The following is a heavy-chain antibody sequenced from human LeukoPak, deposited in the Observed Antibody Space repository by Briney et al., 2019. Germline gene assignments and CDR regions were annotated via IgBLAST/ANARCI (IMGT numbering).Heavy chain of an antibody. J-gene: IGHJ4*02. CDR2: ISGSGGST. V-gene: IGHV3-23*01. CDR3: AKASLPSCSSISCYVVDF. Sequence: GGSLRLSCAASGFTFSNYAMSWVRQAPGKGLEWVSGISGSGGSTYYADSVKGRFTISRDNSKNTLDLQMNSLRAEDTAIYYCAKASLPSCSSISCYVVDFWGQGTLVTVSS. CDR1: GFTFSNYA. D-gene: IGHD2-2*01.